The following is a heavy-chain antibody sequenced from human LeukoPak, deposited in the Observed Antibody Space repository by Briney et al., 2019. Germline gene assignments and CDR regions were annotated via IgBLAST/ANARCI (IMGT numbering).Heavy chain of an antibody. V-gene: IGHV3-21*01. J-gene: IGHJ4*02. CDR2: ISSKTNYT. Sequence: GGSLRLSCAASGFTFSSYNMNWVRQAPGKGLEWVSAISSKTNYTYYADSVKGRFTISRGNARNSLYLQMNRLRAKDTAVYYCARETELRLSEWSLDYWGRGTLVTVSS. D-gene: IGHD3-3*01. CDR3: ARETELRLSEWSLDY. CDR1: GFTFSSYN.